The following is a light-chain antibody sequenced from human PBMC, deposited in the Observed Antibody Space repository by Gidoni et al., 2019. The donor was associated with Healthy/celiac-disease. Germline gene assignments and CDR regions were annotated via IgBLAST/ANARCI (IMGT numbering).Light chain of an antibody. Sequence: DIQMTQSPSSLSASVGDRVTITCQASQDISNYLNWYQQKPGKAPKLLIYDASNLETGVPSRFSGSGSGTDFTFTISSLQPEDIATYYCQQYDNLLPMCSFGQGTKLEIK. V-gene: IGKV1-33*01. CDR1: QDISNY. CDR3: QQYDNLLPMCS. CDR2: DAS. J-gene: IGKJ2*04.